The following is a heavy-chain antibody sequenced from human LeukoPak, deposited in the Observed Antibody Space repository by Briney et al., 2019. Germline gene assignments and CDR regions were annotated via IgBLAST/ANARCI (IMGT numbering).Heavy chain of an antibody. D-gene: IGHD2-15*01. CDR2: IIPILGIA. CDR1: GGTFSSYA. J-gene: IGHJ4*02. CDR3: ASVGYCSGGSCYPPDMYFDY. Sequence: GSSVKVSCKASGGTFSSYAISWVRQAPGQGLEWMGRIIPILGIANYAQKFQGRVTITTDESTSTAYMELSNLRSEDTAVYYCASVGYCSGGSCYPPDMYFDYWGQGTLVTASS. V-gene: IGHV1-69*04.